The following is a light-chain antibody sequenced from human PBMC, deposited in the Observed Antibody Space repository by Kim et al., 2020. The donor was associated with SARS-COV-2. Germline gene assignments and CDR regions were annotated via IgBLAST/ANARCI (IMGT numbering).Light chain of an antibody. J-gene: IGKJ1*01. CDR2: DAS. CDR3: QQYNSYSPT. CDR1: QSISSW. Sequence: ASVGDRVTITCRASQSISSWLAWYQQKPGKAPKLLIYDASILESGVPSRFSGSGSGTEFTLTISSLQPDDFATYYCQQYNSYSPTFGQGTKVEIK. V-gene: IGKV1-5*01.